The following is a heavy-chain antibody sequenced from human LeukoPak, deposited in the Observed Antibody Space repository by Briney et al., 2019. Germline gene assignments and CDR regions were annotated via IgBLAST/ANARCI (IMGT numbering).Heavy chain of an antibody. CDR2: INPNSGGT. V-gene: IGHV1-2*02. CDR1: GYTFTGYY. D-gene: IGHD3-10*01. J-gene: IGHJ6*03. Sequence: ASVKVSCKASGYTFTGYYMHWVRQAPGQGLEWMGWINPNSGGTNFAQKFQGRVTMTRDKSISTAYLQWSSLKASDTAMYYCARQQGSGSYYRYYYYYYMDVWGKGTTVTVSS. CDR3: ARQQGSGSYYRYYYYYYMDV.